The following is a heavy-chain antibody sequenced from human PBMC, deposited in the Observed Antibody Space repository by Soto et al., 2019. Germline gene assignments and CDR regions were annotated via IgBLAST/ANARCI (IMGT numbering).Heavy chain of an antibody. D-gene: IGHD3-16*01. Sequence: QVQLVQSGAEVEKPGASVKVSCKASGYTFTGYYMHWVRQAPGQGLEWMGWINPNSGGTNYAQKFQGWVTMTRDTSISTAYMELSRLRSDDTAVYYCARGTRAYYCYNYYMDVWGKGTTVTVSS. V-gene: IGHV1-2*04. CDR2: INPNSGGT. J-gene: IGHJ6*03. CDR3: ARGTRAYYCYNYYMDV. CDR1: GYTFTGYY.